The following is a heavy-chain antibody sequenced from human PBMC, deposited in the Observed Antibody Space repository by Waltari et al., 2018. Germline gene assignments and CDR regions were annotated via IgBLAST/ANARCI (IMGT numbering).Heavy chain of an antibody. D-gene: IGHD3-10*01. V-gene: IGHV4-38-2*01. CDR1: GYSISSGYY. CDR3: ARWGRTGSMRFDY. Sequence: QVQLQESGPGLVKPSATLSLTCAVSGYSISSGYYWGWIRQPPGKGLEWIGSIYHSGSTYYNPSLKSRVTISVDTSKNQFSLKLSSVTAADTAVYYCARWGRTGSMRFDYWGQGTLVTVSS. J-gene: IGHJ4*02. CDR2: IYHSGST.